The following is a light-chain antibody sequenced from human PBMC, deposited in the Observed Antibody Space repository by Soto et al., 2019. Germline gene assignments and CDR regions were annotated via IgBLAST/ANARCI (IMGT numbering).Light chain of an antibody. V-gene: IGLV3-21*02. CDR2: DDS. J-gene: IGLJ1*01. CDR3: QVWNSFSDHPYV. CDR1: NIGPRK. Sequence: SYELSQPPSVSLAPGQTARISCGGANIGPRKVHWYQQKPGQAPVLIVYDDSGRPSGIPERFSGSNSGNTATLTISRVEAGDEADYYCQVWNSFSDHPYVFGSGTKVTVI.